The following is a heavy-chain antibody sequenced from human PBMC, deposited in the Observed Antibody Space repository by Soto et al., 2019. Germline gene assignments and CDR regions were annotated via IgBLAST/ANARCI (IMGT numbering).Heavy chain of an antibody. V-gene: IGHV4-39*01. CDR3: ARHPINPAIAARPPDFDY. J-gene: IGHJ4*02. CDR1: GGSISSSSYY. CDR2: IYYSGST. Sequence: SETLSLTCTVSGGSISSSSYYWGWIRQPPGKGLEWIGSIYYSGSTYYNPSLKSRVTISVDTSKNQFSLKLSSVTAADTAVYYCARHPINPAIAARPPDFDYWGQGTLVTVSS. D-gene: IGHD6-6*01.